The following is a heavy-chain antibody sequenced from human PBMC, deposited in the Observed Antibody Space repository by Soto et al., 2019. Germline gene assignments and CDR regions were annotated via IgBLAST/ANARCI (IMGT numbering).Heavy chain of an antibody. CDR2: IDGSGGTT. V-gene: IGHV3-23*01. CDR3: EQTSRWFNP. Sequence: GRSLRLASAGSGFPFCSTDMTWVRQAPGKGLDWVSTIDGSGGTTYYADSVKGRFTISRDNSMNKVYLQMNSLRADDTALYHYEQTSRWFNPRGQGPPVSVSA. J-gene: IGHJ5*02. CDR1: GFPFCSTD.